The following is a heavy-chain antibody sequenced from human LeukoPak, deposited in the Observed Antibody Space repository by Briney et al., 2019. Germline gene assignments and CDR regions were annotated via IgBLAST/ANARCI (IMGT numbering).Heavy chain of an antibody. J-gene: IGHJ4*02. Sequence: PGGSLRLSCAASGFTFDDYAMHWVRQAPGKGLEWVSGISWNSGSIGYADSVKGRFTISRDNAKNSLYLQMNSLRAEDTALYYCAKDKSYGSGSQGLYYFDYWGQGTLVTVSS. V-gene: IGHV3-9*01. CDR1: GFTFDDYA. CDR3: AKDKSYGSGSQGLYYFDY. D-gene: IGHD3-10*01. CDR2: ISWNSGSI.